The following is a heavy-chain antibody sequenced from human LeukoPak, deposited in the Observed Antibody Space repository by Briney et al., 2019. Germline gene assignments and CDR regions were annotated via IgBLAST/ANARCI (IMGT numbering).Heavy chain of an antibody. CDR3: ARDGLLLGYCTNGVCPKDYYYYMDV. CDR1: GFTFSSYG. J-gene: IGHJ6*03. Sequence: GGSLRLSCAASGFTFSSYGMHWVRQAPGKGLEWVAVISYDGSNKYYADSVKGRFTISRDNSKNTLYLQMNSLRAEDTAVYYCARDGLLLGYCTNGVCPKDYYYYMDVWGKGTTVTVSS. D-gene: IGHD2-8*01. CDR2: ISYDGSNK. V-gene: IGHV3-30*03.